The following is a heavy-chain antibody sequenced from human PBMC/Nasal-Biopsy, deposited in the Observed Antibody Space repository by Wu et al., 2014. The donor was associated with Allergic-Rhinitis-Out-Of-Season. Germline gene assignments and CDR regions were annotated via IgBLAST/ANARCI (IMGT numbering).Heavy chain of an antibody. V-gene: IGHV4-59*01. Sequence: TLSLTCTVSASSLTNDYWSWIRQPPGKGLEYIGNIDYSGSTKFSPSLRSRVTMSVDTSKNQFSLRLTSVTAADTAIYYCARGGGVVAGKGGVLDSWGQGILVTVSS. CDR2: IDYSGST. D-gene: IGHD6-19*01. CDR1: ASSLTNDY. J-gene: IGHJ4*02. CDR3: ARGGGVVAGKGGVLDS.